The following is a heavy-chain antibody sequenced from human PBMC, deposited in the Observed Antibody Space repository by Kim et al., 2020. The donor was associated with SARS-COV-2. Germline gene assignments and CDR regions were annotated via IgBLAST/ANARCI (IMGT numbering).Heavy chain of an antibody. Sequence: SNGSNKYYADTVKGRFTISSDNSKNMLFLQMNSLRAEDTAVYYCANFESWGQGTLVTVSS. J-gene: IGHJ4*02. CDR2: SNGSNK. V-gene: IGHV3-33*06. CDR3: ANFES.